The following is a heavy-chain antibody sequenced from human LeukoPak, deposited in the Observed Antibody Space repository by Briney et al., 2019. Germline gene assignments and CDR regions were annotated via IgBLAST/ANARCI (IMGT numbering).Heavy chain of an antibody. J-gene: IGHJ4*02. CDR2: INNGGST. V-gene: IGHV4-34*01. D-gene: IGHD1-26*01. Sequence: PSETLSLTWAVDGGSSSGYYWSWIRQPPGKGMGWVGEINNGGSTNYNPSLKGRVTISVDTSKTQFSLRLSSVTAADTAVYYCARCESILRELSPFDYWGQGTLVTVSS. CDR3: ARCESILRELSPFDY. CDR1: GGSSSGYY.